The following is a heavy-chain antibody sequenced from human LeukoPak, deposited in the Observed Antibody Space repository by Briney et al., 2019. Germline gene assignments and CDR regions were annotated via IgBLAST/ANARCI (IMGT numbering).Heavy chain of an antibody. J-gene: IGHJ5*02. CDR1: GFTFSKYW. CDR2: IKEDGSQI. Sequence: PGGSLRLSCVGSGFTFSKYWMNWVRQAPGKGLEWVANIKEDGSQIYYVDSVRGRFTISRDNAKKSLYLEMNNLRAEDTAVYYCATDGAGFDTWGQGVLVTVSS. V-gene: IGHV3-7*03. CDR3: ATDGAGFDT.